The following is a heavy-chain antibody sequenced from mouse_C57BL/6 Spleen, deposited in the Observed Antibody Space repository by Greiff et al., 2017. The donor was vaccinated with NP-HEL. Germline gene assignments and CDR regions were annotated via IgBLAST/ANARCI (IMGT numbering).Heavy chain of an antibody. J-gene: IGHJ3*01. CDR1: GYAFSSSW. V-gene: IGHV1-82*01. CDR3: ARWGDYDLFAY. D-gene: IGHD2-4*01. CDR2: IYPGDGDT. Sequence: QVQLQQSGPELVKPGASVKISCKASGYAFSSSWMNWVKQRPGKGLEWIGRIYPGDGDTNYNGKFKGKATLTADKSSSTAYMQLSSLTSEDSAVYFCARWGDYDLFAYWGQGTLVTVSA.